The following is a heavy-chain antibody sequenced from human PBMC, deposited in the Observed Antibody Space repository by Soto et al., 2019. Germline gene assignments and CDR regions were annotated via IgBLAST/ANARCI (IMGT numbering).Heavy chain of an antibody. D-gene: IGHD3-16*01. CDR3: AGWGGHDYNY. CDR2: INPDGSVG. V-gene: IGHV3-7*03. Sequence: EVQLLGSGGGVVHPGGSLRLSCIGSGFTFRTYWMNWVRQAPGMGLEWVANINPDGSVGTYVDSVKGRFTTSRDNAQNSLDLQMNSLRADDTAVYFCAGWGGHDYNYWGQGIPVTVSS. CDR1: GFTFRTYW. J-gene: IGHJ4*02.